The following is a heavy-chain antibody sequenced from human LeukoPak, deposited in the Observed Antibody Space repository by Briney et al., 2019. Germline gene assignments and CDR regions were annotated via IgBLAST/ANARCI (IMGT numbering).Heavy chain of an antibody. V-gene: IGHV3-30*02. Sequence: GGSLRLSCAASGFSFSSYVMHWVRQAPGKGLEWVAVIWYDGTNKYYADSVKGRFTMSRDNSKNTLDVQMNSLRAEDTAVYYCAKGSWIQLLWGQGTLVTVSS. CDR1: GFSFSSYV. J-gene: IGHJ4*02. CDR3: AKGSWIQLL. D-gene: IGHD5-18*01. CDR2: IWYDGTNK.